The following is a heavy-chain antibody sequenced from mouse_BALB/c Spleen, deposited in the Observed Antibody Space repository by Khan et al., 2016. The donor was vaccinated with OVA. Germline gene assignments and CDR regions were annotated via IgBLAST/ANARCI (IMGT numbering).Heavy chain of an antibody. CDR2: IWSDGGY. J-gene: IGHJ4*01. CDR1: GFSLTNYG. V-gene: IGHV2-6-1*01. D-gene: IGHD2-10*01. Sequence: QVQLKESGPGLVAPSQSLSITCTISGFSLTNYGVPWVRQTPGKGLEWLAVIWSDGGYTYNPAIKYRLSITTANSKSNVFFIMNSLQTDDKAVSFSARQPYYHYKVMDYWGQGTLVTVSS. CDR3: ARQPYYHYKVMDY.